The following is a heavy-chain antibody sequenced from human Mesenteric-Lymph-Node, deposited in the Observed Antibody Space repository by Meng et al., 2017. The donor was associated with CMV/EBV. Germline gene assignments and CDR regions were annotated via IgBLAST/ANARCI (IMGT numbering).Heavy chain of an antibody. D-gene: IGHD3-10*01. CDR1: GGSFSAYY. Sequence: YGGSFSAYYWNWIRQPPGKGLEWIGEINHSGSTNYNPSLKSRVTMSVDTSKNHFSLKLNSVTAADTAVYYCARGRLLWFGSSNWFDPWGLGILVTVSS. J-gene: IGHJ5*02. V-gene: IGHV4-34*01. CDR2: INHSGST. CDR3: ARGRLLWFGSSNWFDP.